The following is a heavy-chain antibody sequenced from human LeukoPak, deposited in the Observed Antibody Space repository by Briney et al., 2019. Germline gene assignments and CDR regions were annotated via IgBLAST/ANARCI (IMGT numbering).Heavy chain of an antibody. CDR2: IWYDGSNK. Sequence: PGGSLRLSCAASGFTFSSYGMHWVRQAPGKGLEWVAVIWYDGSNKHYADSVKGRFTISRDNSKNTLYLQMNSLRAEDTAVYYCTRYNNDHFDYWGQGTLATVSS. CDR1: GFTFSSYG. J-gene: IGHJ4*02. CDR3: TRYNNDHFDY. D-gene: IGHD1-14*01. V-gene: IGHV3-33*01.